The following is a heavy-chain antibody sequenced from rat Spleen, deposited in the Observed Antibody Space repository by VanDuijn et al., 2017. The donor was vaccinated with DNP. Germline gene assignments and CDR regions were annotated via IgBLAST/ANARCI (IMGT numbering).Heavy chain of an antibody. CDR1: GFTFSDYA. CDR2: IIYDGSSI. CDR3: TSNPHIRTAAPFDY. D-gene: IGHD3-8*01. J-gene: IGHJ2*01. Sequence: EVQLVESGGGLVQPGNSLKLSCTASGFTFSDYAMAWVRQSPKKGLEWVATIIYDGSSIYYRDSVKGRFTISRDNGKSTLYLQMDSLRSEDTATYYCTSNPHIRTAAPFDYWGQGVMVTVSS. V-gene: IGHV5S10*01.